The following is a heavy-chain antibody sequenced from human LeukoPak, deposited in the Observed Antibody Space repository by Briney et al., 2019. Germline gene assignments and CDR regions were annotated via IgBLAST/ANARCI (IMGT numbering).Heavy chain of an antibody. V-gene: IGHV3-23*01. Sequence: PGGSLSLSCVVSGFIFRDYAMSWVRQAPGEGLEWVAGISDNGGGPYYADSLKGRFTISRDNSKNILFLQMNSLRAEDTAVYYCAKEIGRLGVPLYDYWGRGTLVTASS. CDR1: GFIFRDYA. D-gene: IGHD3/OR15-3a*01. CDR2: ISDNGGGP. CDR3: AKEIGRLGVPLYDY. J-gene: IGHJ4*02.